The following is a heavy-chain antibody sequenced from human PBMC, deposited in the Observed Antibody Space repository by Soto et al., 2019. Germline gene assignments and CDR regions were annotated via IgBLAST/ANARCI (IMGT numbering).Heavy chain of an antibody. CDR2: ISGGGGGS. V-gene: IGHV3-23*01. D-gene: IGHD1-1*01. CDR1: GFTFSSFA. J-gene: IGHJ4*02. CDR3: TRGPRPSSIGTGAY. Sequence: EVVLLESGGGLVQPGGSLRLSCEASGFTFSSFAMSWVRQTPGKGLEWLSGISGGGGGSYYADSVKGRFTISRDNAKDTLYLQMSNLRPEDTAVYYCTRGPRPSSIGTGAYWGRGTQVTVSS.